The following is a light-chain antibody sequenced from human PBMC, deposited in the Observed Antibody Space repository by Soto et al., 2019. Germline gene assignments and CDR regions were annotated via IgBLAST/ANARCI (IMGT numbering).Light chain of an antibody. J-gene: IGKJ2*01. CDR2: DAS. CDR1: QSVSSY. Sequence: IVLPQSPATLSLYPGERATLSCRASQSVSSYLAWYQQQPGHAPRLLIYDASNSATGIPARFSGSGSGTEFTLNISSLEPEDFAVYYCQQLSNWPPYTLGQGTKLEIQ. CDR3: QQLSNWPPYT. V-gene: IGKV3-11*01.